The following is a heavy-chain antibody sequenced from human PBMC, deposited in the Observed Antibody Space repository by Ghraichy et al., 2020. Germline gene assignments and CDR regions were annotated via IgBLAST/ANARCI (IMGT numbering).Heavy chain of an antibody. V-gene: IGHV4-34*01. J-gene: IGHJ5*02. CDR2: INHSGST. D-gene: IGHD2-2*01. CDR1: GGSFSGYY. CDR3: ARNRYCSSTSCSRVYNWFDP. Sequence: SQTLSLTCAVYGGSFSGYYWSWIRQPPGKGLEWIGEINHSGSTNYNPSLKSRVTISVDTSKNQFSLKLSSVTAADTAVYYCARNRYCSSTSCSRVYNWFDPWGQGTLVTVSS.